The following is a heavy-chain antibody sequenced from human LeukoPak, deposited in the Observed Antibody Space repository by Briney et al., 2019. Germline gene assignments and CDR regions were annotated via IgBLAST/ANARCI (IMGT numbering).Heavy chain of an antibody. D-gene: IGHD1-1*01. V-gene: IGHV4-59*13. CDR2: VYYSGVT. Sequence: SETLSLTCSVSGGSISTYYWSWLRQPPGKGLEWIGYVYYSGVTKYSPSLRSRVTISVDTSKKQFSLKLTSVTAADTAVYYCARDVPMTTRAFDIWGQGTMVTVSS. CDR3: ARDVPMTTRAFDI. J-gene: IGHJ3*02. CDR1: GGSISTYY.